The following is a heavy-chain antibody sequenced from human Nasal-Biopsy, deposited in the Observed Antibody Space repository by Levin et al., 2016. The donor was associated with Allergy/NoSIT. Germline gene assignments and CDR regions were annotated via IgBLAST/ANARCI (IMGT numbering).Heavy chain of an antibody. Sequence: GESLKISCTASGFTFTSYTMNWVRQAPGKGLEWVSSISSRGTYIYYADSVKGRFIISRDNAKDSLYLQMSSLRAEDTAVFYCAREDPSGPYEDRHFESWGQGTLVTVSS. CDR3: AREDPSGPYEDRHFES. CDR1: GFTFTSYT. CDR2: ISSRGTYI. J-gene: IGHJ4*02. V-gene: IGHV3-21*01. D-gene: IGHD3-22*01.